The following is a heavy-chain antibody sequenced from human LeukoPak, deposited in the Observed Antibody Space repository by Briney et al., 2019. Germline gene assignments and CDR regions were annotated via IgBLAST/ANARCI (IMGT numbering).Heavy chain of an antibody. CDR1: GFTFSNAW. V-gene: IGHV3-15*01. CDR2: IKSKTDGGTT. CDR3: AKNKYSSGWYGYFDC. Sequence: PGGSLRLSCAASGFTFSNAWMRWVRQAPGKGLEWVGRIKSKTDGGTTDYAAPVKGRFTISRDDSKNTVYLQMNSLRAEDTAVYYCAKNKYSSGWYGYFDCWGQGTLVTVSS. J-gene: IGHJ4*02. D-gene: IGHD6-19*01.